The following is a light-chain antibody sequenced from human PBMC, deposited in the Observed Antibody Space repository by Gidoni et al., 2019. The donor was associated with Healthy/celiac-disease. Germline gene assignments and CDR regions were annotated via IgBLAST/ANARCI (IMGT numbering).Light chain of an antibody. CDR1: QSVSSSY. V-gene: IGKV3-20*01. CDR2: GAS. CDR3: QQYGSSPPWT. J-gene: IGKJ1*01. Sequence: EIVLTQSPGTLSLSPGERATLSCRARQSVSSSYLAWYQQKPGQAPRLLIYGASSRATGIPDRFSGSGSGTDFTLTISRLEPEDFAVYYCQQYGSSPPWTCGQGTKVEIK.